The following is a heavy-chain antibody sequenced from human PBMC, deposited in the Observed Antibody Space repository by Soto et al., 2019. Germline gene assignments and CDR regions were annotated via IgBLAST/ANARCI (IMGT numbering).Heavy chain of an antibody. CDR2: IYYSGST. CDR3: ARASMVRGNWLDP. Sequence: SETLSLTCTVSGGSISSGGYYWSWIRQHPGKGLEWIGYIYYSGSTYYNPSLKSRVTISVDTSKNQFSLKLSSVTAADTAVYYCARASMVRGNWLDPWGQGTLVTVSS. CDR1: GGSISSGGYY. J-gene: IGHJ5*02. D-gene: IGHD3-10*01. V-gene: IGHV4-31*03.